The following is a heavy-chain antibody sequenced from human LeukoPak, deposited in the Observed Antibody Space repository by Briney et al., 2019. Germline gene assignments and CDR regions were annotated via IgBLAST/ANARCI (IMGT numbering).Heavy chain of an antibody. CDR2: TSAISSSST. V-gene: IGHV3-11*06. CDR1: GFTFSDYY. J-gene: IGHJ4*02. Sequence: GGSLRLSCAASGFTFSDYYMSWIRQAPGKGLEWVSYTSAISSSSTYYADSVKGRFTISRDNAKNSLYLQMNSLRAEDTAVYYCARAAGYYDSSGYYCDYWGQGTLVTVSS. CDR3: ARAAGYYDSSGYYCDY. D-gene: IGHD3-22*01.